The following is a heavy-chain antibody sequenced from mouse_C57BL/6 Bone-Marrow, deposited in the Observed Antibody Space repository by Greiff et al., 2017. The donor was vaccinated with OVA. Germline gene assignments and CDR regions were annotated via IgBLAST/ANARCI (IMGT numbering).Heavy chain of an antibody. CDR2: IYPGSGNT. J-gene: IGHJ2*01. CDR1: GYTFTDYY. D-gene: IGHD1-1*01. CDR3: ARDYGSSLCY. V-gene: IGHV1-76*01. Sequence: VKLMESGAELVRPGASVKLSCKASGYTFTDYYINWVKQRPGQGLEWIARIYPGSGNTYYNEKFKGKATLTAEKSSSTAYMQLSSLTSEDSAVYFCARDYGSSLCYWGQGTTLTVSS.